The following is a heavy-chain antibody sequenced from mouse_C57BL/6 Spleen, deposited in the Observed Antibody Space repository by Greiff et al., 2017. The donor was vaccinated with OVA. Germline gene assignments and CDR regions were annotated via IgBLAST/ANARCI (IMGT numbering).Heavy chain of an antibody. CDR2: IRNKANGYTT. CDR1: GFTFTDYY. CDR3: ARSEDYDSFDY. D-gene: IGHD2-4*01. Sequence: EVMLVESGGGLVQPGGSLSLSCAASGFTFTDYYMSWVRQPPGKALEWLGFIRNKANGYTTEYSASVKGRFTISRDNSQSILYLQMNALRAEDSATYYCARSEDYDSFDYWGQGTTLTVSS. V-gene: IGHV7-3*01. J-gene: IGHJ2*01.